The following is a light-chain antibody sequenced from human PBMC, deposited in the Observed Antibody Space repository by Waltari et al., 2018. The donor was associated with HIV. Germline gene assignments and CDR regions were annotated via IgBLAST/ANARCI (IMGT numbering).Light chain of an antibody. CDR1: SSDVGDHKF. CDR3: SSYTTKYTWV. Sequence: QSALTHPASVSGSPGQSVTISCPLTSSDVGDHKFVSWLQQHPRKPPKFFLYWFPNRPPGVSDRFAGTKSGNTASLTISGLQAEDEDDYYCSSYTTKYTWVFGGGTKLTVL. V-gene: IGLV2-14*01. J-gene: IGLJ3*02. CDR2: WFP.